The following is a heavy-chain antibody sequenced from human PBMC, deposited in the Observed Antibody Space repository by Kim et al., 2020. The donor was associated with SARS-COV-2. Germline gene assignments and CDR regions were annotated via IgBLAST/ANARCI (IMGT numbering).Heavy chain of an antibody. D-gene: IGHD5-12*01. J-gene: IGHJ4*02. Sequence: YADSVKGRFTISRDNAKNSLYLQMNSLRAEDTAVYYCARVSGRDGYNFDYWGQGTLVTVSS. CDR3: ARVSGRDGYNFDY. V-gene: IGHV3-21*01.